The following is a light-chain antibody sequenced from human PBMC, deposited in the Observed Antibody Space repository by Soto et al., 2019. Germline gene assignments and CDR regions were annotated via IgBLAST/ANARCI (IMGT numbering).Light chain of an antibody. CDR1: QSISSW. CDR2: KAS. J-gene: IGKJ1*01. V-gene: IGKV1-5*03. CDR3: QHYNSPWT. Sequence: DIQMTQSPSTLSASVGDRVTITCRASQSISSWLAWYQQKLGKAPKLLIYKASSLESGVPSRFSGSGSGTEFTLTISSLQPDEFATYYCQHYNSPWTFCQGTKVEIK.